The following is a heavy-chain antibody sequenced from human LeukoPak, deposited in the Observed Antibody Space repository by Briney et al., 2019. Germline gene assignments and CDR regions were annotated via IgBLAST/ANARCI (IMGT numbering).Heavy chain of an antibody. CDR3: ARDRHKGYCSGGSCRFNWFDP. Sequence: SQTLSLTCAISGDSVSSNSAAWNWIRQSPSRGLEWLGRTYYRSKRYNDYAVSVKSRITINPDTSKNQFSLQLNSVTPEDTAVYYCARDRHKGYCSGGSCRFNWFDPWGQGTLVTVSS. V-gene: IGHV6-1*01. CDR2: TYYRSKRYN. J-gene: IGHJ5*02. D-gene: IGHD2-15*01. CDR1: GDSVSSNSAA.